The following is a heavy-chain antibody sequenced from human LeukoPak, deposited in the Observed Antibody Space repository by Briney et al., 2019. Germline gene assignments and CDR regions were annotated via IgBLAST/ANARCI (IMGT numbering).Heavy chain of an antibody. Sequence: SETLSLSCAASGVTFSNYAWTWVRQPPGKGLEWVAHIQYNGSSSYNDYVKSRVTISVNTTKNPIRLKLLPVTTADTAVYYLSPGGAWLDCWGQGTLVTVSS. J-gene: IGHJ5*01. D-gene: IGHD4/OR15-4a*01. CDR1: GVTFSNYA. CDR2: IQYNGSS. CDR3: SPGGAWLDC. V-gene: IGHV4-59*01.